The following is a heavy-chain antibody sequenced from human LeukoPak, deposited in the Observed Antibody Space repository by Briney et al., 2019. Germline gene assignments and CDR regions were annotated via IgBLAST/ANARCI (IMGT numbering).Heavy chain of an antibody. CDR3: ARDRGVAAHLDY. D-gene: IGHD5-12*01. J-gene: IGHJ4*02. CDR1: GFTFSNYG. CDR2: IWFDGTNK. Sequence: PGGSLRLSCAASGFTFSNYGMHWVRQAPGKGLEWVAVIWFDGTNKYYADSVRGRFTISSDNSKNTLYLQMSSLRAEDTAVYYCARDRGVAAHLDYWGQGTLVTVSS. V-gene: IGHV3-33*01.